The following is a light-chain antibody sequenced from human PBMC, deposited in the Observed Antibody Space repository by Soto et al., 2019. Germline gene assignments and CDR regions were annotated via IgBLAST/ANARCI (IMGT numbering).Light chain of an antibody. V-gene: IGKV3-20*01. J-gene: IGKJ1*01. CDR1: QSIYSNY. CDR3: QQYDSSPRT. CDR2: GAS. Sequence: EIVLTQSPGTLSLSPGEGATLSCRASQSIYSNYLAWYQQKPGQAPRLLIHGASNRATGIPDRFSGSGSGADFTLTISRLEPEDFAVYYCQQYDSSPRTFGQGTKVDI.